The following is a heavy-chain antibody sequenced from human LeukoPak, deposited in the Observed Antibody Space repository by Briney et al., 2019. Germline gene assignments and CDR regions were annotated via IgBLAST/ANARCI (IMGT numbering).Heavy chain of an antibody. CDR2: KFYSGGT. D-gene: IGHD3-10*01. CDR1: SGSITSNSYY. J-gene: IGHJ6*03. Sequence: SETLSLTCTVSSGSITSNSYYWVWIRQPPGMGLEWLGSKFYSGGTYYNPSLKSRVTISVDSSKNQFSLQLNSVTPEDTAVYYCARGPWFGELYHYYYYMDVWGKGTTVTVPS. V-gene: IGHV4-39*07. CDR3: ARGPWFGELYHYYYYMDV.